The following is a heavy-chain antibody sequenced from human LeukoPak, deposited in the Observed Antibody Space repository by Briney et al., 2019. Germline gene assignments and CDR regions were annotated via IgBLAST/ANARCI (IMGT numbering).Heavy chain of an antibody. Sequence: ASVKVSCKASGYTFTSYDINWVRQATGQGLEWMGRMNPNSGNTGYAQKFQGRVTMTRNTSISTAYMELSSLRSEDTAVYYCARMHYSSSWYDNDYWGQGTLVTVSS. D-gene: IGHD6-13*01. V-gene: IGHV1-8*01. CDR3: ARMHYSSSWYDNDY. J-gene: IGHJ4*02. CDR2: MNPNSGNT. CDR1: GYTFTSYD.